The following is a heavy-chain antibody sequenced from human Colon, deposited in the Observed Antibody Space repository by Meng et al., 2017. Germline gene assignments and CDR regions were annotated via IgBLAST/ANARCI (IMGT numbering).Heavy chain of an antibody. CDR2: IYYSGST. CDR3: AGGSSGYYSH. Sequence: SETLSLTRTVSGGSISSGGYYWSWIRPHPGKGLEWIGYIYYSGSTYYNPSLKSLVTISVDTSKNQFSLKLSSVTAADTAVYYCAGGSSGYYSHWGQGTLVTVSS. V-gene: IGHV4-31*01. CDR1: GGSISSGGYY. D-gene: IGHD3-22*01. J-gene: IGHJ4*02.